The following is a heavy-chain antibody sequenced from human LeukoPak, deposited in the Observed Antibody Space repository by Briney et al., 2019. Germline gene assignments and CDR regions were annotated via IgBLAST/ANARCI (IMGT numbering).Heavy chain of an antibody. CDR2: ISDSGGRP. V-gene: IGHV3-23*01. Sequence: GGSLRLSCAASGFTLSSYSMRWVRQAPGKGLEWVSAISDSGGRPYYADSVKGRFTSSRHNSKNPLYLQMNSLRAEDPAVYYCTRPYYYDSSGYYNDYWGQGTLVTVSS. CDR1: GFTLSSYS. D-gene: IGHD3-22*01. J-gene: IGHJ4*02. CDR3: TRPYYYDSSGYYNDY.